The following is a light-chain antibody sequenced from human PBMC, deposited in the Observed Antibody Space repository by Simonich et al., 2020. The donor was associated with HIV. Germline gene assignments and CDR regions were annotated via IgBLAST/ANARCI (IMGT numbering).Light chain of an antibody. V-gene: IGKV3-15*01. Sequence: EIVMTQSQVTLSVSPGERATLSCRASQNVSTNLAWYQQKPGQAPSLLIYAASTMASGIPSSFSGSGSGTEFALTISSLQSEDFAVYYCQQYNNWPYTFGQGTKLEIK. CDR1: QNVSTN. CDR3: QQYNNWPYT. CDR2: AAS. J-gene: IGKJ2*01.